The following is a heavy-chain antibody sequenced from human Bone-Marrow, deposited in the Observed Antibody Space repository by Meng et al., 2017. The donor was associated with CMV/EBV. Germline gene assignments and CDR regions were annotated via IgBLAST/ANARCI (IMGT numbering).Heavy chain of an antibody. CDR1: GFTFSRYA. Sequence: GESLKISCAASGFTFSRYAMHWVRQAPGKGLEWVSAISGSGGSTYYADSVKGRFTISRDNSKNTLYLQMNSLRAEDTAVYYCAKGSVVTTLGDYYYYYGMDVWGQGTTVPVSS. V-gene: IGHV3-23*01. D-gene: IGHD4-23*01. J-gene: IGHJ6*02. CDR3: AKGSVVTTLGDYYYYYGMDV. CDR2: ISGSGGST.